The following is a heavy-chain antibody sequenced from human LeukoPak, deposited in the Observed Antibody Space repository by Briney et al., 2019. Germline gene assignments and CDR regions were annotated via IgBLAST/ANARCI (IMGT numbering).Heavy chain of an antibody. J-gene: IGHJ4*02. D-gene: IGHD3-22*01. V-gene: IGHV1-2*02. CDR3: ARSYSYDSSGYYGAK. Sequence: ASVKVSCKASGYTFTDYYLHWVRQAPGHGLEWMGWINPKTGVTKYAQNFQGRVTMTRDTSISTAYMEVSSLRSDDTAVYYCARSYSYDSSGYYGAKWGQGTLVTVSS. CDR1: GYTFTDYY. CDR2: INPKTGVT.